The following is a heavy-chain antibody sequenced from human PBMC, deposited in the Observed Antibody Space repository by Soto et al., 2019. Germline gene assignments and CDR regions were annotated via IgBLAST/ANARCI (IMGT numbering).Heavy chain of an antibody. Sequence: ASVKVSCKASGGTFSSYSISWVLQAPGQGLEWMGGIIPIFGTANYAQKFQGRVTITADESTSTAYMELSSLRSEDTAVYYCARGNLPAAGTVWGQGTLVTVSS. CDR1: GGTFSSYS. CDR2: IIPIFGTA. D-gene: IGHD6-13*01. J-gene: IGHJ4*02. CDR3: ARGNLPAAGTV. V-gene: IGHV1-69*13.